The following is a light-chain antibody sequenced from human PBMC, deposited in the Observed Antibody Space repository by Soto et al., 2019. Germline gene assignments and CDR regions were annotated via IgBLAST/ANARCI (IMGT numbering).Light chain of an antibody. CDR3: SAWDDSLRGLV. J-gene: IGLJ2*01. Sequence: QPVLTQPPSASGTPGQRITISCSGSSSNIGSNSVHWYQQLPGTAPKLLVHTNTQRPSGVPDRFSGSKSGTSASLAISGLRSEDEAYYNCSAWDDSLRGLVFGGGTKLTVL. V-gene: IGLV1-47*02. CDR1: SSNIGSNS. CDR2: TNT.